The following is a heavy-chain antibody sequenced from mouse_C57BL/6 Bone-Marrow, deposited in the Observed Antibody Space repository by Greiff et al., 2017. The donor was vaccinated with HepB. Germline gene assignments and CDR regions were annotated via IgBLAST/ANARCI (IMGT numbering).Heavy chain of an antibody. CDR1: GFNIKDDY. CDR3: TPYYYGSSYRWYFDV. J-gene: IGHJ1*03. V-gene: IGHV14-4*01. CDR2: IDPENGDT. D-gene: IGHD1-1*01. Sequence: VQLQQSGAELVRPGASVKLSCTASGFNIKDDYMHWVKQRPEQGLEWIGWIDPENGDTEYASKFQGKATITADTSSHTAYLQLSSLTSEDTAVYYWTPYYYGSSYRWYFDVWGTGTTVTVSS.